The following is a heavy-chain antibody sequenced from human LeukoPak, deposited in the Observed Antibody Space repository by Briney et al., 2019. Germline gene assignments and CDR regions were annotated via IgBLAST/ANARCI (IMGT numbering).Heavy chain of an antibody. D-gene: IGHD3-9*01. Sequence: SETLSLTCTVSGDSGGSVSSYYWSWIRQHPGKGLEWIGYIYYSGSTYYNPSLKSRVTISVDTSKNQFSLKLSSVTAADTAVYYCAREDILTGWFDPWGQGTLVTVSS. V-gene: IGHV4-31*03. J-gene: IGHJ5*02. CDR3: AREDILTGWFDP. CDR1: GDSGGSVSSYY. CDR2: IYYSGST.